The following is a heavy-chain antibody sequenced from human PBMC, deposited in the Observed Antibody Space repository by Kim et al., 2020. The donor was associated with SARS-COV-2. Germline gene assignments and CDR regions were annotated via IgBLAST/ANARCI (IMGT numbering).Heavy chain of an antibody. J-gene: IGHJ4*02. V-gene: IGHV3-9*01. Sequence: GGSLRLSCAASGFTFGDYDMHWVRQPPGKGLEWVSGISWNSGRIDYADSVKGRFTISRDNAKNSLSLQMNSLRSEDTALYYCTKGPAPATTGPLFRGIFDYLGQGTLVTVSS. CDR2: ISWNSGRI. CDR1: GFTFGDYD. D-gene: IGHD1-26*01. CDR3: TKGPAPATTGPLFRGIFDY.